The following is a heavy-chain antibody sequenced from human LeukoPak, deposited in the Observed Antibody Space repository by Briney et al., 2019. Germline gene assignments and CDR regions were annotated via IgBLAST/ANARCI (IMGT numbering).Heavy chain of an antibody. D-gene: IGHD6-6*01. J-gene: IGHJ4*02. CDR1: GFTFSSYA. Sequence: GGSLRLSCAASGFTFSSYAMSWVRQAPGPGLEWVSTTSGSGDITYYADSVKGRFTISRDNSRNTLYLQMNSLRAEDPAVYYCAKGGGSVAAHYFDYWGQGTLVTVTS. CDR2: TSGSGDIT. V-gene: IGHV3-23*01. CDR3: AKGGGSVAAHYFDY.